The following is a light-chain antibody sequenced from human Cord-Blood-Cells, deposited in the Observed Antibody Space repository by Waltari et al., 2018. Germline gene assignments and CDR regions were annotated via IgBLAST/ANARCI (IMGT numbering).Light chain of an antibody. J-gene: IGLJ3*02. CDR1: SSDVGGYNY. CDR3: SSYTSSNTLV. Sequence: QSALTQPASVSGSPGQSITISCTGTSSDVGGYNYVSWYQQHPGKAPKLMLYDVSKRPSGVSNRFSGSKSGNTASLTISGLQAEDEADYYCSSYTSSNTLVFGGGTKLTVL. V-gene: IGLV2-14*01. CDR2: DVS.